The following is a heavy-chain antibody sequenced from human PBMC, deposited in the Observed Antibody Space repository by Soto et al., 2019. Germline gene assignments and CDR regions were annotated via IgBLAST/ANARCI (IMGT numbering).Heavy chain of an antibody. J-gene: IGHJ4*02. CDR2: IYTSGSN. D-gene: IGHD2-15*01. CDR1: GASIDTYY. V-gene: IGHV4-4*07. CDR3: AGVGYGRGFDF. Sequence: KPSETLSLTCTVSGASIDTYYWTWIRQPAGKGLEWIGLIYTSGSNNYNPSLESRVTMSEDTSKNHFSLKLTSVTAADTAVYYCAGVGYGRGFDFWGQGTLVTVSS.